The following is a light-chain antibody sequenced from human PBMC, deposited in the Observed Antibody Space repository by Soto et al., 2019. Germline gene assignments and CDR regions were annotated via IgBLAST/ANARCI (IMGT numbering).Light chain of an antibody. CDR2: AAA. CDR1: QSVVSR. CDR3: QQASSFPWT. Sequence: DIQLDQSPSSVSASVGDRVTVTCRASQSVVSRLAWYQQKPGKAPKLLIYAAAKLQTGVLSRFSGTGFETDFTLTINSLQPEDFATYYCQQASSFPWTFGQGTRVDVK. J-gene: IGKJ1*01. V-gene: IGKV1-12*01.